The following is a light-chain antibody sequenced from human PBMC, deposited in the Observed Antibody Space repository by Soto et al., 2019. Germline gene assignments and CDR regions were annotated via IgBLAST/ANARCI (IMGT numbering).Light chain of an antibody. Sequence: SVLPQPASVSGSPGQSITISCTGTSSDVGSDNLVSWYQQHPGKAPKFIIYEVNQRPAGVSYRFSGSKSGNTAYLTISGLQAEDEADYYCCSYAGSITYVFGTGTKVTVL. V-gene: IGLV2-23*02. CDR2: EVN. CDR1: SSDVGSDNL. J-gene: IGLJ1*01. CDR3: CSYAGSITYV.